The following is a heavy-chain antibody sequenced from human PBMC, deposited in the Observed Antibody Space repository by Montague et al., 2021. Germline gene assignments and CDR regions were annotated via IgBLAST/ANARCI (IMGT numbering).Heavy chain of an antibody. J-gene: IGHJ6*02. CDR2: IGTAGDT. CDR1: GFTFSSYD. CDR3: ARGAHSSGYYGYYYYYGMDV. D-gene: IGHD3-22*01. V-gene: IGHV3-13*04. Sequence: PLRLSCAASGFTFSSYDMHWVRQATGKGLEWVSAIGTAGDTYYPGSVKGRFTISRENATNSLYLQMNSLRAGDTAVYYCARGAHSSGYYGYYYYYGMDVWGQGTTVTVSS.